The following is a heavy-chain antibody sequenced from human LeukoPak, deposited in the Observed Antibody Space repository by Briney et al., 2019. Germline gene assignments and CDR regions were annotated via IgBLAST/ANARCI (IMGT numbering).Heavy chain of an antibody. V-gene: IGHV4-59*08. Sequence: PSETLSLTCTVSGDSIRSYHWSWIRQPPGKGLEWIGHIHYSGRTNYNPSLRSRVTISVDTSKNQFSLKLTSVTAADTAVYYCAKHEGTAGPFDSWGQGTLVTASS. D-gene: IGHD6-13*01. CDR2: IHYSGRT. CDR3: AKHEGTAGPFDS. J-gene: IGHJ4*02. CDR1: GDSIRSYH.